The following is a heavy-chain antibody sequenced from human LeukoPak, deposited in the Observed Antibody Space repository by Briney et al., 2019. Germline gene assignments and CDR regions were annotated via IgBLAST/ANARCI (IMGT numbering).Heavy chain of an antibody. V-gene: IGHV5-51*01. J-gene: IGHJ4*02. Sequence: GESLKISCKGSGYNFTNYWIAWVRQMPGKGLEWMGIIYPGDSDTRYSPSFEGLVTISADMSTSIAYLQWTSLKASDTAMYYCARVAHQYGGYGNHWGQGTLVTVSS. CDR3: ARVAHQYGGYGNH. CDR1: GYNFTNYW. CDR2: IYPGDSDT. D-gene: IGHD5-12*01.